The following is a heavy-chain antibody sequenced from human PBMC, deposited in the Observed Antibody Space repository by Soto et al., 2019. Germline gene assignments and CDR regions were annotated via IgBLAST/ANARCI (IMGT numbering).Heavy chain of an antibody. V-gene: IGHV4-59*01. Sequence: SLTCTVSGGSISSYYWSWIRQPPGKGLEWIGFLYNSGTTNYNPSLKSRVTISGDTSKNQFSLNLRSVTAADTAVYYCARDGSGRPATNWGQGILVTVSS. CDR2: LYNSGTT. CDR3: ARDGSGRPATN. CDR1: GGSISSYY. J-gene: IGHJ4*02. D-gene: IGHD3-10*01.